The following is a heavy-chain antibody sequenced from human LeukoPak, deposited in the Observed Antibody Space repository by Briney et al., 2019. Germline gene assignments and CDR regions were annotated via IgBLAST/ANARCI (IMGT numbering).Heavy chain of an antibody. D-gene: IGHD2/OR15-2a*01. Sequence: GRSLRLSCAASGFTFSSYWMSWVRQAPGKGLEWVANIKQDGSEKYYVDSVKGRFTISRDNAKNSLYLQMNSLRAEDTAVYYCASNMRALYYYGMDVWGQGTTVTVSS. V-gene: IGHV3-7*02. J-gene: IGHJ6*02. CDR3: ASNMRALYYYGMDV. CDR2: IKQDGSEK. CDR1: GFTFSSYW.